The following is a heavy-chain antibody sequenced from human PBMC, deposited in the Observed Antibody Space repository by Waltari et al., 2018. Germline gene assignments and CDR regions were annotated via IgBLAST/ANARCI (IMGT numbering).Heavy chain of an antibody. CDR3: ATVHNGAMTFFDY. Sequence: GQSGAEVQRPGTSVRVPCKPSGATFITHTMTWVRQAPGQGLEWMGRIIPILGITNYAQKFHDRAIITADESTGTAYMDLGGLTADDTAVYYCATVHNGAMTFFDYWDQGTLVTVSS. CDR1: GATFITHT. D-gene: IGHD2-8*01. V-gene: IGHV1-69*02. CDR2: IIPILGIT. J-gene: IGHJ4*02.